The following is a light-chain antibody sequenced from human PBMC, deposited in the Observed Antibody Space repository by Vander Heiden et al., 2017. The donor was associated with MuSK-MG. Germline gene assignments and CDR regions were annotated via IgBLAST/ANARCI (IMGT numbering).Light chain of an antibody. CDR2: DAS. Sequence: EIVLTQSPAILSLSPGDRATLSCRASQNISNFLAWYQQVPGQAPRLLIYDASHWGTGVPARFSGSGSGTDFTLNISSVEPEDFVVYYCQQSFSWPPTFGHGTKVDF. CDR1: QNISNF. V-gene: IGKV3-11*01. J-gene: IGKJ3*01. CDR3: QQSFSWPPT.